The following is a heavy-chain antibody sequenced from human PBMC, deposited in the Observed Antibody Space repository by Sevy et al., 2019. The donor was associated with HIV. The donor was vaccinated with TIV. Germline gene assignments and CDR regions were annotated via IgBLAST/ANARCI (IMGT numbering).Heavy chain of an antibody. V-gene: IGHV1-24*01. CDR1: GDTLNVLS. D-gene: IGHD3-22*01. CDR3: ATTMDYYDSSGDPFDD. CDR2: FDPEDDET. Sequence: ASVKVSCKVSGDTLNVLSMHWVRRAPGKGLEWMATFDPEDDETFYAQRFQGRVTLTEDTSTGTAYMGLSSLRSEDTALYFCATTMDYYDSSGDPFDDWGQGTLVTVSS. J-gene: IGHJ4*02.